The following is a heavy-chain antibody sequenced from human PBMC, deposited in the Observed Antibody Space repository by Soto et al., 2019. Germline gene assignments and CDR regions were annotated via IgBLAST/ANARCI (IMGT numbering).Heavy chain of an antibody. Sequence: ASVKVSCKAIGYSFTSHYMHWVRQAPGQGLEWMGRIYPGGGNIDYAQKFKGRVTMTKDTSTSTVYMELSSLTSEDTAVYYCARDGEGRAAAGMVSWGQGTLVTVSS. CDR3: ARDGEGRAAAGMVS. V-gene: IGHV1-46*01. J-gene: IGHJ5*02. D-gene: IGHD6-13*01. CDR1: GYSFTSHY. CDR2: IYPGGGNI.